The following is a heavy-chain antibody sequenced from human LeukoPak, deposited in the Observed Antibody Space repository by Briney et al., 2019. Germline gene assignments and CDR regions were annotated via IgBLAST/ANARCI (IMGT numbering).Heavy chain of an antibody. V-gene: IGHV1-58*01. CDR3: AADLRGFGELPLGH. J-gene: IGHJ1*01. CDR2: IILGSGVT. Sequence: SVKVSCKASGFTFSSSDVQWIRQARGQRLEWIGWIILGSGVTNYAPEFQDRVTITRDMSTSTAYMELRSLRSEDTAMYHCAADLRGFGELPLGHWGQGTLVTVSS. D-gene: IGHD3-10*01. CDR1: GFTFSSSD.